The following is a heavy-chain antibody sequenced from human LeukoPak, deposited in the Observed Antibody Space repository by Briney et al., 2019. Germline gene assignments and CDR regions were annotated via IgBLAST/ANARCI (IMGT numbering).Heavy chain of an antibody. Sequence: GGSLRLSCAASGFTFSGYAMSWVRQAPGKGLEWVSAISGSGGSTYYADSVKGRFTISRDNSKNTLYLQMNSLRAEDTAVYYCAKDVGLRYSSGWYLDYWGQGTLVTVSS. CDR3: AKDVGLRYSSGWYLDY. V-gene: IGHV3-23*01. J-gene: IGHJ4*02. D-gene: IGHD6-19*01. CDR2: ISGSGGST. CDR1: GFTFSGYA.